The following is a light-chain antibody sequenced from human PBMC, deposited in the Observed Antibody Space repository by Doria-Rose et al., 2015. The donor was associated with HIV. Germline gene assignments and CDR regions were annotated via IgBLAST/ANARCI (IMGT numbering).Light chain of an antibody. V-gene: IGKV4-1*01. CDR3: QQYYDTPS. J-gene: IGKJ3*01. CDR2: WAS. CDR1: QSLLYTSTNY. Sequence: DIQMTQSPESLGMSLGERATLNCKSNQSLLYTSTNYLAWYQQKPVQPPKLLIYWASARQSGVPARFSGSGSGTDFTLTISSLEAEDVAVYYCQQYYDTPSFGPGTTVDIK.